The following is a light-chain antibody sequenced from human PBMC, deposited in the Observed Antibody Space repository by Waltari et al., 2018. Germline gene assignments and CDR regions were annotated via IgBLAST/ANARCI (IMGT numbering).Light chain of an antibody. V-gene: IGKV1-39*01. CDR1: QSISSY. J-gene: IGKJ2*01. Sequence: DIQMTQSPSSLSASVGDRVTITCRASQSISSYLNWYQQKPGKAPKLLIYAAASLQSGVPSMFSGSGSGTDFTLTISSLQPEDFATYYCQQSYNTPQTFGQGTKVEIK. CDR3: QQSYNTPQT. CDR2: AAA.